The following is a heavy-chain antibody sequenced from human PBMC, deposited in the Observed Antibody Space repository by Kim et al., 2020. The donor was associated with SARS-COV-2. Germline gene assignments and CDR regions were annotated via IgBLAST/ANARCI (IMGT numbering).Heavy chain of an antibody. CDR3: ARQHVGITMIVVVAARFDP. J-gene: IGHJ5*02. CDR1: GGSISSSSYY. D-gene: IGHD3-22*01. Sequence: SETLSLTCTVSGGSISSSSYYWGWIRQPPGKGLEWIGSIYYSGSTYYNPSLKSRVTISVDTSKNQFSLKLSSVTAADTAVYYCARQHVGITMIVVVAARFDPWGQGTLVTVSS. CDR2: IYYSGST. V-gene: IGHV4-39*01.